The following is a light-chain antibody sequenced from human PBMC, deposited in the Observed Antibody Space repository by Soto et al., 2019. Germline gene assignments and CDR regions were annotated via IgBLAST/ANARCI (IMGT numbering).Light chain of an antibody. CDR2: LGS. CDR3: LQYSSHSWT. J-gene: IGKJ1*01. V-gene: IGKV2-28*01. Sequence: DIVMTQSPLSLPVTPVDPASISFRSSQILLHSNGYNYLHWYLQKPGQSPQLLIYLGSNRASGVPDRFSGSGSGTDFTLKISRVEAEDVATYYCLQYSSHSWTFGQGTKVDI. CDR1: QILLHSNGYNY.